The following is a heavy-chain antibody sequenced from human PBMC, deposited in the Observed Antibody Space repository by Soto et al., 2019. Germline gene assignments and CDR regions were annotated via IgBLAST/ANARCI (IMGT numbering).Heavy chain of an antibody. CDR3: AREDILGARSFDY. V-gene: IGHV3-48*02. Sequence: GGSLRLSCAASAFTFSSYSVNWVRQAPGKGLEWVSYISSGSKTIYYADSVKGRFTVSRDNAKNSQYLQMNSLRDEDTAVYYCAREDILGARSFDYWGQGTLVTVSS. J-gene: IGHJ4*02. D-gene: IGHD1-26*01. CDR2: ISSGSKTI. CDR1: AFTFSSYS.